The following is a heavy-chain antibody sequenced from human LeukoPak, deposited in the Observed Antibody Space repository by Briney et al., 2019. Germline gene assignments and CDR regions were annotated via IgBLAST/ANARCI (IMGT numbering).Heavy chain of an antibody. V-gene: IGHV4-59*01. CDR3: ARHLSSGWYGGAFDI. D-gene: IGHD6-19*01. CDR2: IYYSGST. CDR1: GGSISNYY. J-gene: IGHJ3*02. Sequence: SETLSLTCTVSGGSISNYYWGWIRQPPGKGLEWIGYIYYSGSTNYNPSLKSRVTISVDTSKNQFSLKLSSVTAADTAVYYCARHLSSGWYGGAFDIWGQGTMVTVSS.